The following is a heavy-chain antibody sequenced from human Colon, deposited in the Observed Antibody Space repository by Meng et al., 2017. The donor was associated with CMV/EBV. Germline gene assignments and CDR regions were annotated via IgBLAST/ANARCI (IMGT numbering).Heavy chain of an antibody. J-gene: IGHJ4*02. CDR3: VRVGDYPGGYFDY. CDR1: GFTFDDYA. CDR2: ISWNSDNI. V-gene: IGHV3-9*01. D-gene: IGHD4-17*01. Sequence: GGSLRLSCAASGFTFDDYAMHWVRQAPGKGLEWVSGISWNSDNIAYADSVKGRFTISRDNAKNSLYLQMNSLRADDTAVYYCVRVGDYPGGYFDYWGLGTLVTVSS.